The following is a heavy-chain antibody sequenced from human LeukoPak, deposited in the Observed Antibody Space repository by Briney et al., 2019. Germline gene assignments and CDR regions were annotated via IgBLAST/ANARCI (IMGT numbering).Heavy chain of an antibody. CDR1: GGTFSSYA. D-gene: IGHD3-9*01. CDR2: IIPIFGTA. V-gene: IGHV1-69*13. Sequence: ASVKVSCKASGGTFSSYAISWVRQAPGQGLECMGGIIPIFGTANYAQKFQGRVTITADESTSTAYMELSSLRSEDTAVYYCASDSGGSYYDILTGYNYWGQGTLVTVSS. CDR3: ASDSGGSYYDILTGYNY. J-gene: IGHJ4*02.